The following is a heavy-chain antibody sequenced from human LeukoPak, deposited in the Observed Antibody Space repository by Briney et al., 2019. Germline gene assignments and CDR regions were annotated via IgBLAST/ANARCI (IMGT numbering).Heavy chain of an antibody. CDR1: GYTFTSYD. D-gene: IGHD4-11*01. J-gene: IGHJ4*02. Sequence: GASVKVSCKASGYTFTSYDINWVRQATGQGLEWMGWINTNTGNPTYAQGFTGRFVFSLDTSVSTAYLQISSLKAEDTAVYYCARDSYSNYVEWGQGTLVTVSS. CDR3: ARDSYSNYVE. CDR2: INTNTGNP. V-gene: IGHV7-4-1*02.